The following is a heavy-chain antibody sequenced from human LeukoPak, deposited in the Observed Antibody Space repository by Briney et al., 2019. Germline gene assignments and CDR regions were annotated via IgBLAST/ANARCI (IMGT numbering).Heavy chain of an antibody. J-gene: IGHJ6*02. CDR2: ISGSGGST. CDR1: GFTFSSYV. D-gene: IGHD3-10*01. Sequence: GGSLRLFCAASGFTFSSYVMSWVRQAPGKGLEWVSAISGSGGSTYYADSVKGRFTISRDNSKNTLYLQMNSLRAEDTAVYYCAKSRESNRYYYYGMDVWGQGTTVTVSS. CDR3: AKSRESNRYYYYGMDV. V-gene: IGHV3-23*01.